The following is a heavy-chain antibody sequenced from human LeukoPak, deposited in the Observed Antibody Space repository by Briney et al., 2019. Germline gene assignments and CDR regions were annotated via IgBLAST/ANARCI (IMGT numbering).Heavy chain of an antibody. V-gene: IGHV4-59*11. Sequence: SETLSLTCTVSGGSISSHYWSWIRQPPGKGLEWIGYIYYSGSTYYNPSLKSRVTISVDTSKNQFSLKLSSVTAADTAVYYCARVTTMIVVVITTPDAFDIWGQGTMVTVSS. CDR2: IYYSGST. J-gene: IGHJ3*02. CDR3: ARVTTMIVVVITTPDAFDI. CDR1: GGSISSHY. D-gene: IGHD3-22*01.